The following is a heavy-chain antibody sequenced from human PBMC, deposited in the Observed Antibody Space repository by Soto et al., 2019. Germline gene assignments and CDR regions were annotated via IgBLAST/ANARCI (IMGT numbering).Heavy chain of an antibody. CDR2: ITSDGSDT. J-gene: IGHJ4*02. D-gene: IGHD6-19*01. Sequence: GGSLRLSCAASGFTFSSYWMHWVRQAPGKGLVWVSRITSDGSDTSYADSVKGRFTISRDNAKNTLYLQMNSLRAEDTAVYYCARVLMAGTTLAYWGQGALVTVSS. CDR1: GFTFSSYW. V-gene: IGHV3-74*01. CDR3: ARVLMAGTTLAY.